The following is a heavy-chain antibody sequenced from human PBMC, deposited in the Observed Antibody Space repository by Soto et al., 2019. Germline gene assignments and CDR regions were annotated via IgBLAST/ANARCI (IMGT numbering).Heavy chain of an antibody. CDR2: IYYSGST. D-gene: IGHD5-12*01. CDR1: SGSMGTYF. Sequence: SETLSLTCTVSSGSMGTYFWSWIRQPPGKGLEWIGYIYYSGSTNYNPSLKSRVTISVDTSKNQFSLKLSSVTAADTAVYYCARIVATANFDYWGQGTLVTVSS. J-gene: IGHJ4*02. V-gene: IGHV4-59*01. CDR3: ARIVATANFDY.